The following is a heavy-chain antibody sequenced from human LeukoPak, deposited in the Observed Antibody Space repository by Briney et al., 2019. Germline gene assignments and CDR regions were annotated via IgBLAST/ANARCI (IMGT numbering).Heavy chain of an antibody. D-gene: IGHD3-22*01. CDR1: GFTFSSYA. CDR2: ISGSDGST. CDR3: AKVYYYDSSGYYYFDY. Sequence: GGSLRLSCAASGFTFSSYAMSWVRQAPGKGLEWVSAISGSDGSTYYADSVKGRFTISRDNSKNTLYLQMNSLRAEDTAVYYCAKVYYYDSSGYYYFDYWGQGTLVTVSS. J-gene: IGHJ4*02. V-gene: IGHV3-23*01.